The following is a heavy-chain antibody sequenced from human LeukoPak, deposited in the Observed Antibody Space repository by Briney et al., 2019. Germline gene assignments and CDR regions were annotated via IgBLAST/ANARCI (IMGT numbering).Heavy chain of an antibody. D-gene: IGHD5-18*01. CDR2: INHSGST. Sequence: SETLSLTCAVYGGSFSGYYWRWIRPPPGKGLEWIGEINHSGSTNYNPSLKSRVTISVDTSKNQFSLKLSSVTAADTAVYYCARGRVDTAMVTEAFDIWGQGTMVTVSS. J-gene: IGHJ3*02. CDR3: ARGRVDTAMVTEAFDI. CDR1: GGSFSGYY. V-gene: IGHV4-34*01.